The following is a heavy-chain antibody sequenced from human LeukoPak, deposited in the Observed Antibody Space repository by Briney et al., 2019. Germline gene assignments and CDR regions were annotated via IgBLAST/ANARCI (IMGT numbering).Heavy chain of an antibody. J-gene: IGHJ1*01. CDR3: TFGSGSSH. Sequence: PGGSPRLSCAASGFTFSGSAMHWVRQASGKGLEWVGRIRSKANNYATAYAASVTGRFTISRDDSKNTAYLQMNSLKTEDTAVYYCTFGSGSSHWGQGTLVTVSS. CDR1: GFTFSGSA. CDR2: IRSKANNYAT. V-gene: IGHV3-73*01. D-gene: IGHD3-10*01.